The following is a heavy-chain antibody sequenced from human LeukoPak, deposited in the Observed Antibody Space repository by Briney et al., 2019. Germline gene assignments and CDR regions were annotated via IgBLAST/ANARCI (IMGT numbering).Heavy chain of an antibody. V-gene: IGHV1-69*13. CDR3: AKYSSGSYSYYFDY. CDR1: GGPFSSYA. CDR2: IIPIFGTA. J-gene: IGHJ4*02. Sequence: GASVKVSCKASGGPFSSYAISWFRQAPGQGLDRMGGIIPIFGTANYAQKFQGRVTITADESTSTAYMELSSLRSEDTAVYYCAKYSSGSYSYYFDYWGQGTLVTVSS. D-gene: IGHD1-26*01.